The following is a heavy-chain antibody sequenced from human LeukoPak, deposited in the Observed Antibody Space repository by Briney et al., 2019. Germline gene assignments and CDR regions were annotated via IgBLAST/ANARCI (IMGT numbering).Heavy chain of an antibody. J-gene: IGHJ6*03. CDR2: IYPGDSDT. D-gene: IGHD3-3*01. CDR3: ARHRGDFWSGYTPGSYYMDV. CDR1: GYSFTSYW. Sequence: GESLKISCKGSGYSFTSYWIGWVRQMPGKGLEWMGIIYPGDSDTRYSPSFQGQVTISADKSISTAYLRWSSLKASDTAMYYCARHRGDFWSGYTPGSYYMDVWGKGTTVTVSS. V-gene: IGHV5-51*01.